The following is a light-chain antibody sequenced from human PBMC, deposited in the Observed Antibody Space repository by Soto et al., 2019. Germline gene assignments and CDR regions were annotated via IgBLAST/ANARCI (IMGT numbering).Light chain of an antibody. CDR1: SSDVGGYDY. Sequence: QSVLTQPASVSGSPGQSITISCTGTSSDVGGYDYVSWYQHHPGKAPKLMIYDVSNWPSGVSNRFSGSKSGNTASLTISGLQAEDEADYYCSSYTSSNTGVFGGGTKVTVL. J-gene: IGLJ2*01. CDR2: DVS. V-gene: IGLV2-14*03. CDR3: SSYTSSNTGV.